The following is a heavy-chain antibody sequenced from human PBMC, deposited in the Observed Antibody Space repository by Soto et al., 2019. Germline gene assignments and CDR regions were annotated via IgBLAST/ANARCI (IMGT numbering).Heavy chain of an antibody. J-gene: IGHJ5*01. D-gene: IGHD3-22*01. Sequence: SATLSLTCPVSCVSIRSYYWSWIRQPPGKGLEWIGYIYYTGTTTYNPSIKSRVTISVDSSKNQFSLNLTSVSAADTAVYYCARLGGFYQSLASWAQGTLVTVS. CDR2: IYYTGTT. CDR3: ARLGGFYQSLAS. V-gene: IGHV4-59*08. CDR1: CVSIRSYY.